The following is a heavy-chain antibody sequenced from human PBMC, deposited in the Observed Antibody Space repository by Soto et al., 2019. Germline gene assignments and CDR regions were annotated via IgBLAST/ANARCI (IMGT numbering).Heavy chain of an antibody. Sequence: SETLSLTCTVSGGSISGYYWSWVRQPAGKGLEWVGRIYSDGTTNYSPSLKSRVTMSLDTSKNQFSLHLNTVTAADTAVYYCSRVGCSNSRCYTRGMDVWGQGTTVTVSS. CDR2: IYSDGTT. CDR3: SRVGCSNSRCYTRGMDV. D-gene: IGHD2-2*02. CDR1: GGSISGYY. J-gene: IGHJ6*02. V-gene: IGHV4-4*07.